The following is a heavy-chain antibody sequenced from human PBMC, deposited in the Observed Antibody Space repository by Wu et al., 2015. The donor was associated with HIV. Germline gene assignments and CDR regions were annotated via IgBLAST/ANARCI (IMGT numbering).Heavy chain of an antibody. J-gene: IGHJ6*02. CDR3: ARGFRGGYTDYYGMDV. CDR1: GYIFTSYD. D-gene: IGHD5-12*01. V-gene: IGHV1-8*01. Sequence: QVQLMQSGAEVKKPGASVKVSCKTSGYIFTSYDINWVRRAPGQGLEWMGWMNPYSGNPGYAQTFQGRVTMTRNVSTNTAYMELGSLRPDDTAEYYCARGFRGGYTDYYGMDVVGQGTTVTVSS. CDR2: MNPYSGNP.